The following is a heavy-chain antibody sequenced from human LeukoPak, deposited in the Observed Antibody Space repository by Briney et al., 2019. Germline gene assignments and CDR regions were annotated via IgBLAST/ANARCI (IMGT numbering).Heavy chain of an antibody. CDR1: GYTFTAYY. V-gene: IGHV1-2*02. Sequence: ASVKVSCKASGYTFTAYYLHWVRQAPGQGLEWMGWINPDSGGTNYAQKFQGRVTMTRDTSISTGYMEVNRLTSDDTAIYYCAGASSLRYWGQGTLVTVSS. D-gene: IGHD2-2*01. J-gene: IGHJ4*02. CDR3: AGASSLRY. CDR2: INPDSGGT.